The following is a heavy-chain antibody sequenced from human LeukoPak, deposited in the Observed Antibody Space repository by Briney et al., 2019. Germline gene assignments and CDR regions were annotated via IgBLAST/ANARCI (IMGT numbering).Heavy chain of an antibody. CDR2: TYYRSKWYN. CDR3: AGTNSGNLEI. V-gene: IGHV6-1*01. J-gene: IGHJ3*02. Sequence: SGPTLVKPSQTLSLTCAISGDSVSSNSAGWNWIRQSPSRGLEWLGRTYYRSKWYNEYAVSVKSRITINPDTSKNQFSLQLNSVTPEGTAVYYCAGTNSGNLEIWGQGTMVTVSS. D-gene: IGHD1-26*01. CDR1: GDSVSSNSAG.